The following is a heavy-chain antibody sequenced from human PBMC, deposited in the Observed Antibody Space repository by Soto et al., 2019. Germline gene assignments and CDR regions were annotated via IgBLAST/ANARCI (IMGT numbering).Heavy chain of an antibody. J-gene: IGHJ4*02. D-gene: IGHD3-9*01. CDR2: IIPIFGTA. V-gene: IGHV1-69*06. CDR3: ASPLTLRYFDWLLLH. CDR1: GGAYSSYA. Sequence: QVQLVQSGAEVKKPGSSVKVSWKASGGAYSSYAISWVRQAPGQGLEWMGGIIPIFGTANYAQKFQGRVTITADKSTSTAYMELSSLRSEDTAVYYCASPLTLRYFDWLLLHWGQGTLVTVSS.